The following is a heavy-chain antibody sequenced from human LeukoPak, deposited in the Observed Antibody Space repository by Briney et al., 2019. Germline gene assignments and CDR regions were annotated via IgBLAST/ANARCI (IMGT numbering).Heavy chain of an antibody. V-gene: IGHV3-23*01. Sequence: PGGSLRLSCAASGFPFDMYGMHWVRQAPGKGLEWVSGISESGTSADYVDSVKGRFTIIRDNSKKTLYMRMNRLTVEDTAVYYCAKGRGRATRPNYFDHWGQGTLVTVSS. CDR1: GFPFDMYG. D-gene: IGHD6-6*01. CDR3: AKGRGRATRPNYFDH. J-gene: IGHJ4*02. CDR2: ISESGTSA.